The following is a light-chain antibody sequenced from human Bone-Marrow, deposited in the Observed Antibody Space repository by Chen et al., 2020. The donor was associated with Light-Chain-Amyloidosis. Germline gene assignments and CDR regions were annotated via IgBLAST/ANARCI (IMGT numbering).Light chain of an antibody. CDR1: QSVLYSSNNKNY. Sequence: DIVMTQSPDSLAVSLGERATINCRSSQSVLYSSNNKNYLAWYQQRPGQPPKLLIYWASTRESGVPDRFSGSGSGTDFILTISSLQAEDVAVYYCQQYYNTPLTFGGGTKVEI. J-gene: IGKJ4*01. CDR2: WAS. CDR3: QQYYNTPLT. V-gene: IGKV4-1*01.